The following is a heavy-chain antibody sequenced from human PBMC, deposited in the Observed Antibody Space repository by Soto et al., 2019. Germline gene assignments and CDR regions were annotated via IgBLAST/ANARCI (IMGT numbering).Heavy chain of an antibody. CDR3: ASPYYYGSGSYYNEGGMDV. V-gene: IGHV4-39*01. Sequence: PSETLSLTYTVSGGSISSSSYYWGWIRQPPGKGPEWIGSIYYSGSTYYNPSLKSRVTISVDTSKNQFSLKLSSVTAADTAVYYCASPYYYGSGSYYNEGGMDVWGQGTTVTVSS. D-gene: IGHD3-10*01. CDR1: GGSISSSSYY. CDR2: IYYSGST. J-gene: IGHJ6*02.